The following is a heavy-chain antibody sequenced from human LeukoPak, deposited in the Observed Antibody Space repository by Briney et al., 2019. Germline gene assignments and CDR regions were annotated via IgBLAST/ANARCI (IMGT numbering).Heavy chain of an antibody. J-gene: IGHJ6*04. CDR1: GYTFTGYY. CDR2: INPNSGGT. Sequence: ASVKVSCKASGYTFTGYYMHWVRQAPGQGLEWMGWINPNSGGTNYAQKFRGWVTMTRDTSISTAYMELSRLRSDDTAVYYCARALPNYGSGSYYSYYYGMDVWGKGTTITVSS. CDR3: ARALPNYGSGSYYSYYYGMDV. V-gene: IGHV1-2*04. D-gene: IGHD3-10*01.